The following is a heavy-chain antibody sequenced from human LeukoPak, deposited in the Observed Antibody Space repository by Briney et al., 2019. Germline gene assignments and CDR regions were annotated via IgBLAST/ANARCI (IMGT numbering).Heavy chain of an antibody. D-gene: IGHD1-26*01. Sequence: GGSLRLSCAASGFTFSSYAMSWVRQAPGKGLEWVSAISGSGGSTHYADSVKGRFTISRDNAKNSLYLQMNSLRAEDTALYYCAKDRWELPNYMDVWGKGTTVTISS. V-gene: IGHV3-23*01. CDR1: GFTFSSYA. J-gene: IGHJ6*03. CDR3: AKDRWELPNYMDV. CDR2: ISGSGGST.